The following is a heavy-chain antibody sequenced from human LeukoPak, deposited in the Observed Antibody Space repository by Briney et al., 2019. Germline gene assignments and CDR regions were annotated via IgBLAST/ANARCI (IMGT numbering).Heavy chain of an antibody. D-gene: IGHD3-16*01. Sequence: GGSLRLSCAASGFTFNRYNMNWVRRAPGKGLEWVSSISTSSSYIYYADSVKGRFTISRDNAKNSLYLQMNSLRAEDTAVYCCARADRLGAALLASFDYWGQGTLVTVSS. V-gene: IGHV3-21*01. J-gene: IGHJ4*02. CDR3: ARADRLGAALLASFDY. CDR2: ISTSSSYI. CDR1: GFTFNRYN.